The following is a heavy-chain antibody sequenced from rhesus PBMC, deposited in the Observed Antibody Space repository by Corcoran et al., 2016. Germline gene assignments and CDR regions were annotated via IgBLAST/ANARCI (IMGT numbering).Heavy chain of an antibody. V-gene: IGHV4-143*01. CDR2: VYSITARP. D-gene: IGHD2-39*02. J-gene: IGHJ6*01. CDR3: ARQGYTDHLGGLDS. CDR1: GGSISGYYN. Sequence: QVQLQESGPGLVKPSETLSLTCTVSGGSISGYYNWNWIRQSPGKGLAWIGAVYSITARPNYHPALKSRVTISKDPSKNQFSLRLTSVTAADTAVYYCARQGYTDHLGGLDSWGQGVVVTVSS.